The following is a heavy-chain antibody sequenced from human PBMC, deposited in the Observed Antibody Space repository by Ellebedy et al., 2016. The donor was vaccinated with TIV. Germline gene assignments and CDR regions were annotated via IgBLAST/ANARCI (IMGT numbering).Heavy chain of an antibody. CDR1: GGSISSGDYY. CDR2: IYYSGST. V-gene: IGHV4-30-4*01. Sequence: LRLXXTVSGGSISSGDYYWSWIRQPPGKGLEWIGYIYYSGSTYYNPSLKSRVTISVDTSKNQFSLKLSSVTAADTAVYYCARGGSPYYDILTGYGGDYGMDVWGQGTTVTVSS. J-gene: IGHJ6*02. CDR3: ARGGSPYYDILTGYGGDYGMDV. D-gene: IGHD3-9*01.